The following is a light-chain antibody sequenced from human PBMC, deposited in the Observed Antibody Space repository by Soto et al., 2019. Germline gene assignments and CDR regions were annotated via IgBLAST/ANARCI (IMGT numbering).Light chain of an antibody. J-gene: IGLJ1*01. Sequence: QPALTQPASLSVFPGQSITISCTGTSSDVGGYNYVSWYQQHPGKAPKLMIYDVSNRPSGVSNRFSGSKSGNTASLTISGLQAEDEADYYCSSYTSSSTSYVFGTGTKVTVL. CDR1: SSDVGGYNY. V-gene: IGLV2-14*01. CDR3: SSYTSSSTSYV. CDR2: DVS.